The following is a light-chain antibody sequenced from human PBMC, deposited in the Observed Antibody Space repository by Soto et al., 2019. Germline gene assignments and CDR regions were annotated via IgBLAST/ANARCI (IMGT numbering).Light chain of an antibody. J-gene: IGLJ1*01. CDR3: CSYAGTYTDV. Sequence: QSVLTQPRSVSGSPGQSVTISCTGTSSDVGGYNYVSWYQQHPGKAPKLMIYDVSKRPSGVPDRFSGSKSGNTASLTISGVQAEDEADYYCCSYAGTYTDVFGTGTNVTVL. V-gene: IGLV2-11*01. CDR2: DVS. CDR1: SSDVGGYNY.